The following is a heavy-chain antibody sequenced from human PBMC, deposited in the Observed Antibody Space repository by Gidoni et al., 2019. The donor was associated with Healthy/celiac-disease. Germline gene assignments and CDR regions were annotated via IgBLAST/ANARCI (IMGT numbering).Heavy chain of an antibody. Sequence: EVQLLESGGGLVQPGGCLSRSCAASGFTFSRNAMIWVSKAPGKGLEWVSAILGSGCITYFAYSVKPLFTISRDNSKNTPYLQMNSLRAEDTAVYYCSNYGPPRRVVVAAKGGGSSYYFDYWGQGTLVTFSS. D-gene: IGHD2-15*01. V-gene: IGHV3-23*01. CDR2: ILGSGCIT. CDR1: GFTFSRNA. CDR3: SNYGPPRRVVVAAKGGGSSYYFDY. J-gene: IGHJ4*02.